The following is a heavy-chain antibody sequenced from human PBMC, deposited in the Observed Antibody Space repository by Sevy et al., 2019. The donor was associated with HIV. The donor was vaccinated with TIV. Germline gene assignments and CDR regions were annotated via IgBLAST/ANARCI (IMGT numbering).Heavy chain of an antibody. D-gene: IGHD3-22*01. V-gene: IGHV3-30-3*01. J-gene: IGHJ6*02. CDR3: AREGGYSSGYYYVFNHYYYYGMDV. CDR2: ISYDGSNK. CDR1: GFTFSSYA. Sequence: GGSLRLSCAASGFTFSSYAMHWVRQAPGKGLEWVAVISYDGSNKYYADSVKGRFTISRDNSKNTLYLQMNSLRAEDTAVYYCAREGGYSSGYYYVFNHYYYYGMDVWGQGTTVTVSS.